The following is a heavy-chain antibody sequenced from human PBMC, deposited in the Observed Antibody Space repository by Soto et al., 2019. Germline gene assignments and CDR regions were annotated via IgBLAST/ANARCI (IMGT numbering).Heavy chain of an antibody. CDR2: ISYDGINK. J-gene: IGHJ6*02. D-gene: IGHD3-10*01. V-gene: IGHV3-30*18. Sequence: QGQLVESGGGVVQPGTSLRLSCEASGFIFSRYGMHWVRQAPGKGLEWVAVISYDGINKYYAESVKGRFIISRDKSENTLYLQMNSLRAEDTAVYYCAKDLGSGKPYYYYAMDVWGQGTTVTVSS. CDR1: GFIFSRYG. CDR3: AKDLGSGKPYYYYAMDV.